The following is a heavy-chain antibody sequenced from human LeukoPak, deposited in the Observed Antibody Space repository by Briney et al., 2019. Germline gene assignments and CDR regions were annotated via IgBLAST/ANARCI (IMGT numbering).Heavy chain of an antibody. J-gene: IGHJ4*02. D-gene: IGHD6-13*01. CDR1: GGTFSSYA. CDR2: IIPIFGTA. V-gene: IGHV1-69*05. CDR3: ARGRAAAGTFYYFDY. Sequence: SVKVSCKASGGTFSSYAISWVRQAPGQGLEWMGGIIPIFGTANYAQRSQGRVTITTDESTSTAYMELSSLRSEDTAVYYCARGRAAAGTFYYFDYWGQGTLVTVSS.